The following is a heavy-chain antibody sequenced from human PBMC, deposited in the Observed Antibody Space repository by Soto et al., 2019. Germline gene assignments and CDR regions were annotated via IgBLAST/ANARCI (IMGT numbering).Heavy chain of an antibody. CDR1: GGTFSSYA. Sequence: QVQLVQSGAEVKKPGSSVKVSCKASGGTFSSYAISWVRQAPGQGLEWMGGIIPIFGTANYAQKFQGRVTITADESKSTAYMELSSLRSEDTAVYYCATKGANIAAAGTDTYYYYGMDVWGQGTTVTVSS. V-gene: IGHV1-69*01. CDR2: IIPIFGTA. J-gene: IGHJ6*02. D-gene: IGHD6-13*01. CDR3: ATKGANIAAAGTDTYYYYGMDV.